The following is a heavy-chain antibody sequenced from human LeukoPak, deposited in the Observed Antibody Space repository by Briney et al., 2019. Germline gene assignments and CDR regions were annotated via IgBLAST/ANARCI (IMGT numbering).Heavy chain of an antibody. CDR3: ARYSRGWSRVNWFDP. CDR1: GGSISSYY. J-gene: IGHJ5*02. V-gene: IGHV4-59*08. CDR2: IYYSGST. Sequence: SETLSLTCTVSGGSISSYYWSWIRQPPGKGLEWIGYIYYSGSTNYNPSLKSRVTISVDTSKNQFSLKLSSVTAADTAVYYCARYSRGWSRVNWFDPWGQGTLVTVSS. D-gene: IGHD6-19*01.